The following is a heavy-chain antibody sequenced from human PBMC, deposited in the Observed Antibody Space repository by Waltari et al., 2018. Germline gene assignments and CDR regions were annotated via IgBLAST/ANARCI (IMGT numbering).Heavy chain of an antibody. CDR1: GYTFTGYY. V-gene: IGHV1-2*06. J-gene: IGHJ4*02. CDR3: ARDLIHIQLWSNTDY. CDR2: INPNSGGT. D-gene: IGHD5-18*01. Sequence: QVQLVQSGAEVKKPGASVKVSCKASGYTFTGYYMHWVRQAPGQGLEWMGRINPNSGGTNYAQKFQGRVTMTRDTSISTAYMELSRLRSDDTAVYYCARDLIHIQLWSNTDYWGQGTLVTVSS.